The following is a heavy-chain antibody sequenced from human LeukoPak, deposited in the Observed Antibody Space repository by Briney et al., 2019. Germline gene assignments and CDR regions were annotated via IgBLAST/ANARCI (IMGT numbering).Heavy chain of an antibody. D-gene: IGHD3-22*01. V-gene: IGHV4-38-2*02. CDR2: IYHSGST. CDR3: ARENYYDSSFGWFDP. CDR1: GYSISSGYY. J-gene: IGHJ5*02. Sequence: SETLSLTCTVSGYSISSGYYWGWIRQPPGKGLEWIGSIYHSGSTYYNPSLKSRVTISVDTSKNQFSLKLSSVTAADTAVYYCARENYYDSSFGWFDPWGQGTLVIVSS.